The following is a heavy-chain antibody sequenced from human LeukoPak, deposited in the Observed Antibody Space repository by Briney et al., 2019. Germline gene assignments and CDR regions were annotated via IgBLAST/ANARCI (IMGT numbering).Heavy chain of an antibody. J-gene: IGHJ4*02. CDR3: ARLPRQLWLEYYFDY. CDR2: IYYSGST. CDR1: GGSISSSSYY. V-gene: IGHV4-39*07. Sequence: PSETLSLTCTVSGGSISSSSYYWGWIRQPPGKGLEWIGSIYYSGSTYYNPSLKSRVTISVDTSKNQFSLKLSSVTAADTAVYYCARLPRQLWLEYYFDYWGQGTLVTVSS. D-gene: IGHD5-18*01.